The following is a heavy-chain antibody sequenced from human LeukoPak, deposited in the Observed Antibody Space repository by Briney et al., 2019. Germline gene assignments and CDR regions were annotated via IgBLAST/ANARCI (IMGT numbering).Heavy chain of an antibody. V-gene: IGHV3-23*01. CDR2: ISGSGSNT. D-gene: IGHD1-26*01. CDR3: AKDRTEVGPTNCNY. J-gene: IGHJ4*02. Sequence: ETLSLTCTVSGGSISTSSYYWGWVRQPPGKGLEWVSIISGSGSNTHYADSVKGRFTISRDNSKNTLYLEMNSLRVEDTAVYYCAKDRTEVGPTNCNYWGQGTLVTVSS. CDR1: GGSISTSSYY.